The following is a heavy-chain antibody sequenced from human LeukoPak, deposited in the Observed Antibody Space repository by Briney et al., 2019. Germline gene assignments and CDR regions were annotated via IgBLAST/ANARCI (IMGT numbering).Heavy chain of an antibody. CDR3: AREEMARLPDFDS. CDR1: GFTFSNYW. J-gene: IGHJ4*02. Sequence: PGGSLRLSCAASGFTFSNYWMHWVRQAPGKGLVWVSRSNSDGSSSSYADSVKGRFTIFRDNSKNTLYLQMNSLRAEDTAVYYCAREEMARLPDFDSWGQGTLVTVSS. V-gene: IGHV3-74*01. D-gene: IGHD5-24*01. CDR2: SNSDGSSS.